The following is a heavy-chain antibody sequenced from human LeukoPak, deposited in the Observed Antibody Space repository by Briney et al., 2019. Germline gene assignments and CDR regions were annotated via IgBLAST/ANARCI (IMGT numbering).Heavy chain of an antibody. Sequence: SETLSLTCTVSGDSFTSVTDYWAWIRQPPGKGLEWIASGDYSGGTYYNPSLESRVAISADMSKNQFSLKLSSVTAADTAVYYCARAIFEEAFDIWGQGTMVTVSS. CDR2: GDYSGGT. CDR3: ARAIFEEAFDI. CDR1: GDSFTSVTDY. V-gene: IGHV4-39*07. D-gene: IGHD3-3*01. J-gene: IGHJ3*02.